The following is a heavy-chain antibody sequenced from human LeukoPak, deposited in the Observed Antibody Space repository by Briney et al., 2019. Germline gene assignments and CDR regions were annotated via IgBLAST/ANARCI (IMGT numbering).Heavy chain of an antibody. CDR3: ARKIKDFDY. Sequence: PGGSLRLSCAASGFTFSSYVMNGVRQAPGKGLEWVSYISSGGGTKYYADSVKGRFTISRDDAKNSLYLQMNSLRAEDTAVYYCARKIKDFDYWGQGTLVTVSS. CDR1: GFTFSSYV. J-gene: IGHJ4*02. CDR2: ISSGGGTK. V-gene: IGHV3-48*03.